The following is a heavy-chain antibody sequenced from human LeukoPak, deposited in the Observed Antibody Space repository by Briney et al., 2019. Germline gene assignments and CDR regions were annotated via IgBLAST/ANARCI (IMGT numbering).Heavy chain of an antibody. CDR2: SGST. J-gene: IGHJ4*02. D-gene: IGHD2-8*02. CDR3: ARQEGTEDY. CDR1: GYSISSGYY. Sequence: PSETLSLTCTVSGYSISSGYYWGWIRQPPGKGLEWIGSGSTYYNPSLKSRVTISVDTSKNQFSLKLTSVTAADTAVYYCARQEGTEDYWGQGTLVTVSS. V-gene: IGHV4-38-2*02.